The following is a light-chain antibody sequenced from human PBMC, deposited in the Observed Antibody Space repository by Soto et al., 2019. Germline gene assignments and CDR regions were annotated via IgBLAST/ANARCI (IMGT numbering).Light chain of an antibody. J-gene: IGKJ1*01. CDR1: QSISSTY. Sequence: EIVFAQSPGTRAFSAAEGGTPSCMASQSISSTYLTWYHQKPGQAPRLLIYDASRRATGIPDRFSGSGSGTDFSLTISRLEPEDFAVYYCQHYDSARWTFGLGTKV. V-gene: IGKV3-20*01. CDR3: QHYDSARWT. CDR2: DAS.